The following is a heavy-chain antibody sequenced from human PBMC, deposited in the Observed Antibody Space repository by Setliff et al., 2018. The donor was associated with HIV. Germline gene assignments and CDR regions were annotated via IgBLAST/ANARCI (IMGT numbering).Heavy chain of an antibody. CDR2: SRNKANSFST. J-gene: IGHJ4*02. D-gene: IGHD3-22*01. Sequence: PGGSLRLSCAASGFTFSDQYMDWVRQAPGRGLEWVGRSRNKANSFSTEYAASVRGRFTISRDDSKNSLYLQMDSLKTEDTAVYYCARVSTTPYYRDTSGYFDYWGQGTLVTVSS. V-gene: IGHV3-72*01. CDR3: ARVSTTPYYRDTSGYFDY. CDR1: GFTFSDQY.